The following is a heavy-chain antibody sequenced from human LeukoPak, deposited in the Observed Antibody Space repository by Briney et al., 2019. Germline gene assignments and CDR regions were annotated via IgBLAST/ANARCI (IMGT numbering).Heavy chain of an antibody. D-gene: IGHD3-9*01. CDR1: GYTLTELS. J-gene: IGHJ4*02. V-gene: IGHV1-24*01. Sequence: GASVKVSCKVSGYTLTELSMHWVRQAPGKGLEWMGGFDPEDGETIYAQKFQGRVTMTEDTSTDTAYMELSSLRSEDTAVYYCATLDILTGYYGLDYWGQGTLVTVSS. CDR2: FDPEDGET. CDR3: ATLDILTGYYGLDY.